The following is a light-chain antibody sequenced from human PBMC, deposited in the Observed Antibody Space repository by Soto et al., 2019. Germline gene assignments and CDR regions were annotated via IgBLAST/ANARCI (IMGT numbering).Light chain of an antibody. CDR3: CSYVGIRSFV. J-gene: IGLJ2*01. CDR1: SSDVGGYNY. Sequence: QSALTQPHSVSGSPGQSVTISCTGTSSDVGGYNYVSWYQHHPGKAPKLIIYDVSERPSGVPDRFSGSKSGNTGNTASLTISGLQAEDEADYYCCSYVGIRSFVFGGGTKLTVL. CDR2: DVS. V-gene: IGLV2-11*01.